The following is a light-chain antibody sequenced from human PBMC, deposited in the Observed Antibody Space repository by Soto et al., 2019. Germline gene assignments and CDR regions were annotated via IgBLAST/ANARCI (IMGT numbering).Light chain of an antibody. V-gene: IGLV2-8*01. CDR2: EVY. CDR3: SSYVGTNSYV. Sequence: QSVLTQPPSASGSPGQSVTISCTGTSSDVGGYNYVSWYQQHPGKAPKLIIYEVYKRPSGVPDRFSGSKSGNTAALTVSGLQAEVEADYYCSSYVGTNSYVFGTGTNVTVL. J-gene: IGLJ1*01. CDR1: SSDVGGYNY.